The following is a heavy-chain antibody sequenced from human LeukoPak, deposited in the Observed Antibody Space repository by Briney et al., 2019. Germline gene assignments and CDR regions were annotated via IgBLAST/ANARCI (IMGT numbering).Heavy chain of an antibody. J-gene: IGHJ3*02. V-gene: IGHV4-59*12. Sequence: PSETLSLTCSVAGGAISSYYWSWIRQPPGKGLEWIGYIYYSGSTNYNPSLKSRGTISVDTSKNQCSLKLSSVTAADTAVYYCARDSNAFDIWGRGTVVTVSS. CDR3: ARDSNAFDI. CDR1: GGAISSYY. D-gene: IGHD2-2*01. CDR2: IYYSGST.